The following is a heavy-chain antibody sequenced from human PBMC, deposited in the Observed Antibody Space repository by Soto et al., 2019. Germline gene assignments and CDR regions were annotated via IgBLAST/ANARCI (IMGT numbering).Heavy chain of an antibody. V-gene: IGHV4-59*01. CDR3: AKWNEMKRSFDD. CDR1: AGSIPNYF. D-gene: IGHD1-1*01. CDR2: IHHTGKS. Sequence: QVQLQESGPRLVKPSETLSLTCTVSAGSIPNYFWNWIRQPPEKGLEWIGYIHHTGKSMSNPSLRSRLSMSADTTEGQISLTLRAVTAADTAVYYCAKWNEMKRSFDDWGRGIPVTVSS. J-gene: IGHJ4*02.